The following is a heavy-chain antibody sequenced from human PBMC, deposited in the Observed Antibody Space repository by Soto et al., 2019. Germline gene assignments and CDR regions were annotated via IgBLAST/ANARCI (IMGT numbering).Heavy chain of an antibody. V-gene: IGHV3-21*01. Sequence: GGSLRLSCAASGFTFSSYSMNWVRQAPGKGLEWVSSISSSSSYIYYADSVKGRFTISRDNAKNSLYLQMNSLRAEDTAVYYCARDRGRTYYYGSGSSYNAFDIWGQGTMVTVSS. CDR3: ARDRGRTYYYGSGSSYNAFDI. CDR2: ISSSSSYI. D-gene: IGHD3-10*01. CDR1: GFTFSSYS. J-gene: IGHJ3*02.